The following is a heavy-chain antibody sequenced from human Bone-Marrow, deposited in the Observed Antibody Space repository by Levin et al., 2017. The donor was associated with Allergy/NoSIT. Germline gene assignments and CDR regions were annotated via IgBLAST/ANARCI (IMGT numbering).Heavy chain of an antibody. CDR3: VRTDYFES. CDR1: GFIGNFW. V-gene: IGHV3-74*01. CDR2: ISYDGMST. Sequence: LSLTCAASGFIGNFWMNWVRQAPGKGLVWVSRISYDGMSTFYADSVKGRFTISRDNAKNTLYLQMNSLRVDDTAVYYCVRTDYFESWGQGALVTVS. J-gene: IGHJ4*02.